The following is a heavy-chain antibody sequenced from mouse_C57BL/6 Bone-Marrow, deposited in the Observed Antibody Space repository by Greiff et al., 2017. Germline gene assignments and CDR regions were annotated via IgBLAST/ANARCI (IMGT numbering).Heavy chain of an antibody. J-gene: IGHJ1*03. D-gene: IGHD1-1*01. CDR2: ISSGSSTI. Sequence: VQLKESGGGLVKPGGSLKLSCAASGFTFSDYGMHWVRQAPEQGLEWVAYISSGSSTIYYADTVKGRFTISRDNAKNTLFLQMTSLRSEDTAMYYCARAGSTLYWYFDVWGKGTTVTVSS. CDR3: ARAGSTLYWYFDV. V-gene: IGHV5-17*01. CDR1: GFTFSDYG.